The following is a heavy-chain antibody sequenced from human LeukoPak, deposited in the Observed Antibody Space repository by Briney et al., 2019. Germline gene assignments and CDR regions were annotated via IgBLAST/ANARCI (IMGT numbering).Heavy chain of an antibody. D-gene: IGHD3-9*01. Sequence: SGTLSLTCAVYGGSFSGYYWSWIRQPPGKGLEWIGEINHSGSTNYNPSLKSRVTISVDTSKNQFSLKLSSVTAADTAVYYCARGPYDILTGSGRRRSFDIWGQGTMVTVSS. CDR3: ARGPYDILTGSGRRRSFDI. J-gene: IGHJ3*02. CDR2: INHSGST. V-gene: IGHV4-34*01. CDR1: GGSFSGYY.